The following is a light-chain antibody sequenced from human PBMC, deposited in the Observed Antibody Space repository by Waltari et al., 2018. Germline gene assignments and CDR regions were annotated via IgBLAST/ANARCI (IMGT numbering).Light chain of an antibody. CDR2: DAS. V-gene: IGKV3-11*01. Sequence: EIVLTQSPATLSLSSGDRATLSCRASQSVSSSLAWYQQRPGQAPRLLIYDASNRATGIPARFSGSGSGTDFTLTISYLEPEDFAVYYCHQRSDWPLTFGGGTKVEIK. CDR1: QSVSSS. CDR3: HQRSDWPLT. J-gene: IGKJ4*01.